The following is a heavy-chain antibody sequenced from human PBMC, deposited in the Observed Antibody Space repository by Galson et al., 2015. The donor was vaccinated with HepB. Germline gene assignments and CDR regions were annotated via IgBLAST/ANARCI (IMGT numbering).Heavy chain of an antibody. CDR1: GGTFSSYA. CDR3: ASTRPELTGDLGAGLAGYYYYYYGMDV. D-gene: IGHD7-27*01. CDR2: IIPIFGTA. J-gene: IGHJ6*02. V-gene: IGHV1-69*13. Sequence: SVKVSCKASGGTFSSYAISWVRQAPGQGLEWMGGIIPIFGTANYAQKFQGRVTITADESTSTAYMELSSLRSEDTAVYYCASTRPELTGDLGAGLAGYYYYYYGMDVWGQGTTVTVSS.